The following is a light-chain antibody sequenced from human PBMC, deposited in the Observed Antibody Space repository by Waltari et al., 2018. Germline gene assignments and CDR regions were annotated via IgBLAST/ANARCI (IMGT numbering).Light chain of an antibody. CDR3: QQRSNWRST. V-gene: IGKV3-11*01. CDR2: DAS. CDR1: QRVSCY. J-gene: IGKJ3*01. Sequence: EIVLTQSPATLSLSPGERATLSCTASQRVSCYLAWFQQKPGQAPRLLIYDASTRATGIPARFSGSGSGTDFTRTISSLEPEDFAVYYCQQRSNWRSTFGPGTKGDIK.